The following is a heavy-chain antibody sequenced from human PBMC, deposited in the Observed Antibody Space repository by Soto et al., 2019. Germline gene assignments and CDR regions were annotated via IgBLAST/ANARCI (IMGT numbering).Heavy chain of an antibody. V-gene: IGHV4-39*01. CDR1: GGSIISGSYY. J-gene: IGHJ4*02. CDR3: ARRRGFGTDY. D-gene: IGHD3-16*01. Sequence: SETLSLTCTVSGGSIISGSYYWGWIRQPPGKGLEWIGSISGSTYYNPSLKSRVTISVDTSKNQFSLKLSSVTAADTAVYYCARRRGFGTDYWGQGTLVTVS. CDR2: ISGST.